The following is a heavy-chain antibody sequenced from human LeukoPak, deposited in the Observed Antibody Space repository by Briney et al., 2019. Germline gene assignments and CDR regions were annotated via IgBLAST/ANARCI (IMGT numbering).Heavy chain of an antibody. J-gene: IGHJ4*02. V-gene: IGHV3-7*05. CDR1: GFTFSSYW. Sequence: AGSLRLSCVASGFTFSSYWMTCVSQAPGEGLVGVAKIKQDGSGKKYVDSVKGRFTISRDNAKNSLYLKMYSLRADATAVYYCTRDFGRAGYDYWGQGTLVTVS. CDR3: TRDFGRAGYDY. CDR2: IKQDGSGK. D-gene: IGHD6-13*01.